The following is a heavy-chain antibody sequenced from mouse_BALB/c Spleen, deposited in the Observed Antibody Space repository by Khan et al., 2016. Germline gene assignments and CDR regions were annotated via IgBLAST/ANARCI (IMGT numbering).Heavy chain of an antibody. Sequence: EVELVESGGDLVKPGGSLKLSCAASGFTFSTYGMSWVRQTADRRLEWVATVSTGGSYTYYPDSVKGRFTISRDNAKNNLYLQMNSLKSDDTAMFYCTRRAYYYDSEGFAYWGQGTLVTVSA. V-gene: IGHV5-6*01. CDR1: GFTFSTYG. CDR2: VSTGGSYT. CDR3: TRRAYYYDSEGFAY. D-gene: IGHD1-1*01. J-gene: IGHJ3*01.